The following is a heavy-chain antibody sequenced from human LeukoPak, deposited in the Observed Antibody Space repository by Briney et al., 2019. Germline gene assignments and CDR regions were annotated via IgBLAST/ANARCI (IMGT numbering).Heavy chain of an antibody. D-gene: IGHD5-24*01. Sequence: PGGSLRLSCAASGFTFSSYEMNWVRQAPGKGLEWVSSISSSGDYIYYADSVKGRFAISRDNAKNSLHLQMKTLRAEDTTVYYCTRDRDINSWLRYFQHWGQGTLVTVSS. CDR3: TRDRDINSWLRYFQH. CDR2: ISSSGDYI. CDR1: GFTFSSYE. V-gene: IGHV3-21*01. J-gene: IGHJ1*01.